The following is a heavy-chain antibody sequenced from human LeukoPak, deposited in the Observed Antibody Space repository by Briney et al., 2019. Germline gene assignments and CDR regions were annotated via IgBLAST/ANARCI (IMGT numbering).Heavy chain of an antibody. CDR3: ARDLEIGSSSYYFDY. D-gene: IGHD3-3*01. J-gene: IGHJ4*02. Sequence: GGSLRLSCAASGFTFSTYGMHWVRQAPGKGMEWVAVIWYDGSNKYYADSVRGRFTISRDNFKNTLYLQMNSLRAEDTAVYYCARDLEIGSSSYYFDYWGQGTLVTVSS. V-gene: IGHV3-33*01. CDR1: GFTFSTYG. CDR2: IWYDGSNK.